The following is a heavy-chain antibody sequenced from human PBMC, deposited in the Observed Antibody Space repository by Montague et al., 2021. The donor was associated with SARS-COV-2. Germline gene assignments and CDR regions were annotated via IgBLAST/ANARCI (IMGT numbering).Heavy chain of an antibody. CDR2: IDQGGAT. CDR1: GGSFSNYY. D-gene: IGHD3-3*01. CDR3: ARGQRQRFSVFGVLAGGCELENDAFDV. V-gene: IGHV4-34*01. Sequence: SETLSLTCAVYGGSFSNYYWTWIRQAPGKGLAWIGEIDQGGATNYSPSLRRRLTLSVATSKNQFSMKLRSVTAADTAVYFCARGQRQRFSVFGVLAGGCELENDAFDVWGLGIPVTVS. J-gene: IGHJ6*02.